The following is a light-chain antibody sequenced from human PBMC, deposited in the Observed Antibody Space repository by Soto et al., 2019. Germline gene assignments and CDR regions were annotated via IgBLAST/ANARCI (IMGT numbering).Light chain of an antibody. CDR2: KAS. CDR1: QSISSW. V-gene: IGKV1-5*03. CDR3: QQYNSYPAT. J-gene: IGKJ1*01. Sequence: DIQMTQSPSTLSASVGDRVTITCRASQSISSWLAWYQQNPGKAPKLLIYKASSLESGVPPRFSGSGSGTEFTLTISSLQPDDFATYYCQQYNSYPATFGQGTKVEIK.